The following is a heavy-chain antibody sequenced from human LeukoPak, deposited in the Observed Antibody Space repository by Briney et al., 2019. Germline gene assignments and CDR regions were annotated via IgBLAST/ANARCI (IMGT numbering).Heavy chain of an antibody. J-gene: IGHJ4*02. V-gene: IGHV1-8*01. Sequence: GASVKVSCKASGYTFTSHDINWVRQATGQGLEWMGWMNPNSGYTGYEQKFQGRVTMTRDTSTSTAYMELSSLRSEDTAVYYCARVDGSGSYNYWGQGTLVTVSS. CDR2: MNPNSGYT. CDR3: ARVDGSGSYNY. D-gene: IGHD3-10*01. CDR1: GYTFTSHD.